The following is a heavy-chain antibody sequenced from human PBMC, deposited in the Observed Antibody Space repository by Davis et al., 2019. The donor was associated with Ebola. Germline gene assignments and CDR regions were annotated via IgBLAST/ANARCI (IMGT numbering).Heavy chain of an antibody. CDR2: IGTTGRT. CDR1: TFTLSVYA. D-gene: IGHD3-16*01. Sequence: SLRLSCPASTFTLSVYAIHWVRPVPEKSMEWVAVIGTTGRTAYADSVKGRFPISRENDKNSSYLQMNSLRAVDTAVYYCASPMIWGQGTLVTVSS. CDR3: ASPMI. J-gene: IGHJ4*02. V-gene: IGHV3-13*01.